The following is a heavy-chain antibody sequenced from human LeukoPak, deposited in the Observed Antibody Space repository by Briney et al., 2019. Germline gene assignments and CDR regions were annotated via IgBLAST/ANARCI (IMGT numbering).Heavy chain of an antibody. Sequence: PSETLSLTCAVSGLPMSSHYWSWIRQHAGKGLEWSGRIYTDGNINYNPSPKSRVTLSIDTSTKQVSLNVNSVTAADTAVYYCATYDQRLAFDTWGQGTLVTVSS. CDR2: IYTDGNI. J-gene: IGHJ4*02. CDR1: GLPMSSHY. V-gene: IGHV4-4*07. CDR3: ATYDQRLAFDT. D-gene: IGHD6-25*01.